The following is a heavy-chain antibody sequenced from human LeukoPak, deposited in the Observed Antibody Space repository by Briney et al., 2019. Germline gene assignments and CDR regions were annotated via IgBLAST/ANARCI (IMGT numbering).Heavy chain of an antibody. J-gene: IGHJ4*02. CDR1: GGSFSGYY. D-gene: IGHD1-7*01. V-gene: IGHV4-34*01. CDR3: ARGPDGRQRSITGTTPYYFDY. Sequence: SETLSLTCAVYGGSFSGYYWSWIRQPPGKGLEWIGEINHSGSTNYNPSLKSRVTISVDTSKNQFSLKLSSVTAADTAVYYCARGPDGRQRSITGTTPYYFDYWGQGTLVTVSS. CDR2: INHSGST.